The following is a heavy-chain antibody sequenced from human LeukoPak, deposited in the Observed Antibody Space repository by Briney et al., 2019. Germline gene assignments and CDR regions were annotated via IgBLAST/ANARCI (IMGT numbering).Heavy chain of an antibody. CDR3: AKSPLSGEFDY. Sequence: GGSLRLSCAASGFTFSSYDMSWVRQAPGKGLEWVSGISGSGDNTYSADSVKGRFTISRDNSKNTLYLQMNSLRAEDTAVYYCAKSPLSGEFDYWGQGTLVTVSS. J-gene: IGHJ4*02. CDR1: GFTFSSYD. V-gene: IGHV3-23*01. D-gene: IGHD3-16*02. CDR2: ISGSGDNT.